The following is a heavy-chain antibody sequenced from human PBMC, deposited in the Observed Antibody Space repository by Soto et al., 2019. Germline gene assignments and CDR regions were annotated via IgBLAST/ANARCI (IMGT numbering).Heavy chain of an antibody. CDR2: IYYSGST. J-gene: IGHJ6*03. CDR1: GGSISSYY. V-gene: IGHV4-59*01. Sequence: PSETLSLTCTVSGGSISSYYWSWIRQPPGKGLEWIGYIYYSGSTNYNPSLKSRVTISVDTSKNQFSLKLSSVTAADTAVYYCARVAVGHMDVWGKGTTVTVSS. CDR3: ARVAVGHMDV. D-gene: IGHD1-26*01.